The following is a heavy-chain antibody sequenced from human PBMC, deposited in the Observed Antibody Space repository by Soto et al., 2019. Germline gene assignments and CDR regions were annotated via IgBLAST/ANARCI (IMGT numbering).Heavy chain of an antibody. Sequence: SETLSLTCAVYGGSFSGYYWSWIRQPPGKGLEWIGEINHSGSTNYNPSLKSRVTISVDTSKNQFSLKLSSVTAADTAVYYCATLLPPALERPLGYFDYWGQGTLVTVSS. CDR1: GGSFSGYY. V-gene: IGHV4-34*01. D-gene: IGHD1-1*01. CDR2: INHSGST. J-gene: IGHJ4*02. CDR3: ATLLPPALERPLGYFDY.